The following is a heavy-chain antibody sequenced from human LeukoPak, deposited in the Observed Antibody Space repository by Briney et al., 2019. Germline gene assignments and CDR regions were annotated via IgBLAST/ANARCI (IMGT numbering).Heavy chain of an antibody. V-gene: IGHV3-74*01. CDR2: INTDGSSP. D-gene: IGHD6-13*01. CDR3: ARGTAATAGIDY. CDR1: GFTFGSYW. Sequence: GGSLILSCAASGFTFGSYWMHWVRQAPGKGLVWVSHINTDGSSPTYGDSAKGRFTVSRDNAKNTLFLQMNSLRVEDTAVYYCARGTAATAGIDYWGQGTLVTVSS. J-gene: IGHJ4*02.